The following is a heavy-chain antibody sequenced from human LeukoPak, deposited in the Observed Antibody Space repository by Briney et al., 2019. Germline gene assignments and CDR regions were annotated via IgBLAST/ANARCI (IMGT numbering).Heavy chain of an antibody. CDR3: ASSVGSTDY. CDR1: GESLSKYY. V-gene: IGHV4-34*01. Sequence: SETLSLTCAVYGESLSKYYWTWIRQSPGKGLEWIGEINHRGSTNLNPSLKSRVTLSVDTSKHQFSLKLTSVAAADAAVYYCASSVGSTDYWGQGTLVTVSS. J-gene: IGHJ4*02. D-gene: IGHD1-26*01. CDR2: INHRGST.